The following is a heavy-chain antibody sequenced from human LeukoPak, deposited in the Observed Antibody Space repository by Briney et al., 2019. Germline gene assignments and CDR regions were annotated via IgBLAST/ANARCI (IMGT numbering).Heavy chain of an antibody. CDR2: ISSSSSTI. CDR1: GFTFSSYS. CDR3: ARERQLVFRDAFDI. D-gene: IGHD6-13*01. V-gene: IGHV3-48*02. Sequence: GGSLRLSCAASGFTFSSYSMNWVRQAPGKGLEWVSYISSSSSTIYYADSVKGRFTISRDNAKNSLYLQMNSLRDEDTAVYYCARERQLVFRDAFDIWGQGTMVTVSS. J-gene: IGHJ3*02.